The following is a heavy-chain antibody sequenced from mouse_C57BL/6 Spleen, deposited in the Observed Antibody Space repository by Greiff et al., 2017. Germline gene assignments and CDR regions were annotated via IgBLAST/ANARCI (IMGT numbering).Heavy chain of an antibody. CDR1: GYAFSSYW. Sequence: QVQLQQSGAELVKPGASVKISCKASGYAFSSYWMNWVKQRPGKGLEWIGQIYPGDGDTNYNGKFKGKATLTADKSSSTAYMQLSSLTSEDSAVYFCARSYYDYDYYAMDYWGQGTSVTVSS. CDR2: IYPGDGDT. J-gene: IGHJ4*01. V-gene: IGHV1-80*01. D-gene: IGHD2-4*01. CDR3: ARSYYDYDYYAMDY.